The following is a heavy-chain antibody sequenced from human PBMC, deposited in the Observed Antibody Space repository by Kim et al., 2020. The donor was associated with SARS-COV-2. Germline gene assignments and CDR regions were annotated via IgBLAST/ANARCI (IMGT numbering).Heavy chain of an antibody. Sequence: GGSLRLSCAASGFTFSSYEMNWVRQAPGKGPEWVSYISSSGSTIYYADSVKGRFTISRDNAKNSLYLQMNSLRAEDTAVYYCASLFTIPRPGFDPWGQGTLVTVSS. D-gene: IGHD3-3*01. V-gene: IGHV3-48*03. CDR2: ISSSGSTI. CDR3: ASLFTIPRPGFDP. J-gene: IGHJ5*02. CDR1: GFTFSSYE.